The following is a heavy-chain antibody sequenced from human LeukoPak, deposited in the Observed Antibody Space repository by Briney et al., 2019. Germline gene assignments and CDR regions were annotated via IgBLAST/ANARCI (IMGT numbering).Heavy chain of an antibody. CDR2: ISGSGGST. J-gene: IGHJ3*02. Sequence: GGSLRLSCAASGLTFSSYAMSWVRQAPGKGLEWVSAISGSGGSTYYADSVKGRFTISRDNSKNTLYLQMNSLRAEDTAVYYCKWLLLRTDAFDTWGQGTMVTVSS. V-gene: IGHV3-23*01. CDR3: KWLLLRTDAFDT. D-gene: IGHD3-22*01. CDR1: GLTFSSYA.